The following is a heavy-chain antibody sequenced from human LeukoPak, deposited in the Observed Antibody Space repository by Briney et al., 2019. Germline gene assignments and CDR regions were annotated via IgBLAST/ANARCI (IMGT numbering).Heavy chain of an antibody. CDR3: AKDRLLNCRGDCYIFDY. CDR1: GFTFSSYA. J-gene: IGHJ4*02. CDR2: ISGSGGST. D-gene: IGHD2-21*02. Sequence: GGSLRLSCAASGFTFSSYAMSWVRQAPGKGLEWVSAISGSGGSTYYADSVKGRFTISRDNSKNTLYLQMNSLRTEDTAVYYCAKDRLLNCRGDCYIFDYWGQGTVVTVSS. V-gene: IGHV3-23*01.